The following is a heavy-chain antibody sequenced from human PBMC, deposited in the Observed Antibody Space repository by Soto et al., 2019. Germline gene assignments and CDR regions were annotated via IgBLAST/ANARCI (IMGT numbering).Heavy chain of an antibody. D-gene: IGHD3-3*01. V-gene: IGHV3-7*01. CDR1: GFXFSSYW. CDR2: IKQDGSEK. J-gene: IGHJ3*02. Sequence: GGSLRLSCAASGFXFSSYWMSWVRQAPGKGQEWVANIKQDGSEKYYVDSVKGRFTISRDNAKNSLYLQMNSLRAEDTAVYYCARADTIFGVVDDAFDIWGQGTMVTVSS. CDR3: ARADTIFGVVDDAFDI.